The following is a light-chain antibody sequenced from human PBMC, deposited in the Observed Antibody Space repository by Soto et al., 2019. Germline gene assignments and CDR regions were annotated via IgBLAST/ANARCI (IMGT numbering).Light chain of an antibody. CDR1: QDISNY. J-gene: IGKJ3*01. CDR2: DAS. V-gene: IGKV1-33*01. CDR3: QQYDNLPFT. Sequence: DIQMTQSPSSLSASVGDRVTITCQASQDISNYLNWYQQKPGKAPKLLIYDASNLETGVPSRFSGSGSGTYFTLTISSLQAEDIATYYCQQYDNLPFTFGPGTKGDIK.